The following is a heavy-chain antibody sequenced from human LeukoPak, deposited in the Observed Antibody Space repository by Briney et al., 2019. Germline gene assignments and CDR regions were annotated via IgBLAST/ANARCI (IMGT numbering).Heavy chain of an antibody. CDR3: GRADGTSLQRFGP. Sequence: SETLSLTCTVSNGSISSYYWSWIRQPPGEGLEWIGYIYYSGSTNYNPSLKSRVTISVDTSKNQFFLKLTSVTAADTAVYYCGRADGTSLQRFGPWGQGTLVTVSS. CDR1: NGSISSYY. J-gene: IGHJ5*02. V-gene: IGHV4-59*01. CDR2: IYYSGST. D-gene: IGHD2-2*01.